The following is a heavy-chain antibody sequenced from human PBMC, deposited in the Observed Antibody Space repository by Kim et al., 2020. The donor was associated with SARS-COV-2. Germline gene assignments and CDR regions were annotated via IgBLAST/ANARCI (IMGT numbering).Heavy chain of an antibody. CDR3: TRSRGAGYGMEV. J-gene: IGHJ6*02. CDR2: INSDVSIS. V-gene: IGHV3-74*01. D-gene: IGHD3-10*01. CDR1: GFTFSSYW. Sequence: GGSLRLSCAASGFTFSSYWMHWVRQAPGKGLVWVSRINSDVSISTYADSVRGRFTISRDNAKNTLYLQMNSLRAEDTAVYYCTRSRGAGYGMEVWGQGTT.